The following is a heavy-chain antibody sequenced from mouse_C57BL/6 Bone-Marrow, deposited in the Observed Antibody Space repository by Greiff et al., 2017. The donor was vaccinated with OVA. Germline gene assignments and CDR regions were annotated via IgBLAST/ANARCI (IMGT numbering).Heavy chain of an antibody. D-gene: IGHD1-1*01. CDR3: ARDGGIYYGSSSYFEV. CDR2: ISDGGSYT. Sequence: EVMLVESGGGLVKPGGSLKLSCAASGFTFSSYAMSWVRQTPEKRLEWVATISDGGSYTYYPDNVKGRFTISRDNAKNNLYLQMSHLKSEDTAMYYGARDGGIYYGSSSYFEVWGTGTTVTVSS. J-gene: IGHJ1*03. CDR1: GFTFSSYA. V-gene: IGHV5-4*01.